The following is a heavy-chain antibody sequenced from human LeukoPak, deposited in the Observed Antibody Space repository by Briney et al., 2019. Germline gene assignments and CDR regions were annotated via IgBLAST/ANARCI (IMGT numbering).Heavy chain of an antibody. J-gene: IGHJ4*02. Sequence: AGGSLRLSCAASGFNFDDYAMHWVRQAPGKGLEWVSGISWSSGSIGYADSVKGRFTISRDNAKNSLYLQMDSLRAEDTALYYCAKDRETTRGQSYFDYWGQGTLVTVSS. D-gene: IGHD2-15*01. V-gene: IGHV3-9*01. CDR2: ISWSSGSI. CDR1: GFNFDDYA. CDR3: AKDRETTRGQSYFDY.